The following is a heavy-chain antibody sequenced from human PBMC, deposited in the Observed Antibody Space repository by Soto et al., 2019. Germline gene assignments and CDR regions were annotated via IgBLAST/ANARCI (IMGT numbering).Heavy chain of an antibody. Sequence: QVHLVQSRAEVKKPGASVKVSCKGSGYAFTTYGITWVRQAPGQGLEWMGWISAHNGNTNYAQKLQGRVTVTRDTSTSPAYMELRSLRSDDTAVYYCARGRYGDYWGQRALVTVSS. CDR3: ARGRYGDY. V-gene: IGHV1-18*01. CDR1: GYAFTTYG. D-gene: IGHD1-1*01. J-gene: IGHJ4*02. CDR2: ISAHNGNT.